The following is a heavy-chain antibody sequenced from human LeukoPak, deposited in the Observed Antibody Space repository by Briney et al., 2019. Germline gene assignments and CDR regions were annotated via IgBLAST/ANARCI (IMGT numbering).Heavy chain of an antibody. CDR1: GYTFSSYE. D-gene: IGHD3-16*02. J-gene: IGHJ3*02. CDR3: SRSLGELSFGGNDAFDI. V-gene: IGHV3-48*03. CDR2: ISSSGSTI. Sequence: GGSLRLSCAASGYTFSSYEMNWVREAPGKGLEWVSYISSSGSTIYYADSVKGRFTISRDNAKNSLYLQMNSLRAEDTAVYYCSRSLGELSFGGNDAFDIWGQGTMVTVSS.